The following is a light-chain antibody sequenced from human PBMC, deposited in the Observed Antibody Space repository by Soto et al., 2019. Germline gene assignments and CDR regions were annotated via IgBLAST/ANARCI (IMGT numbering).Light chain of an antibody. J-gene: IGKJ5*01. V-gene: IGKV1-39*01. Sequence: DIQMTQSPSSLSASVGDRVTITCRASQSISSYLNWYQQKPGKAPKLLIYAASSLQSGVPSRFSGSGSWTDFTLTISSLQPEDFAIYYCQQSYSTLITFGQGTRLEIK. CDR2: AAS. CDR3: QQSYSTLIT. CDR1: QSISSY.